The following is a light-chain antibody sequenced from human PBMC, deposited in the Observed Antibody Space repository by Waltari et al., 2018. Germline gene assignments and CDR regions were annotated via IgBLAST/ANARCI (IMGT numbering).Light chain of an antibody. CDR3: MIFHGNAWV. J-gene: IGLJ2*01. CDR1: SGINVGAYR. CDR2: YKSDSDK. V-gene: IGLV5-45*03. Sequence: QAVLTQPSSLSASPGASASLTCTLRSGINVGAYRIYWYQQKTGSPPQYLLRYKSDSDKGLGSGVPSRFSGSKDASANAGILLISGLQSDDEADYYCMIFHGNAWVFGGGTKLTVL.